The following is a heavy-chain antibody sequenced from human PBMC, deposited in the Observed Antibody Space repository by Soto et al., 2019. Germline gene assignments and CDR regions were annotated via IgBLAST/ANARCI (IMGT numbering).Heavy chain of an antibody. D-gene: IGHD6-19*01. CDR2: IYYSGST. CDR3: ARLSSGWVFDY. V-gene: IGHV4-59*01. Sequence: SETLSLTCTVSGGSISSYYWSWIRQPPGKGLEWIGYIYYSGSTNYNPSLKSRVTISVDTSKNQFSLKLSSVTAADTAVYYCARLSSGWVFDYWGQGTLVTVSS. CDR1: GGSISSYY. J-gene: IGHJ4*02.